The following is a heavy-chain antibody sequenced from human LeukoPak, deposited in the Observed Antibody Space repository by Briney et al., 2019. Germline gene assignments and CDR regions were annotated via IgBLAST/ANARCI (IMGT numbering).Heavy chain of an antibody. Sequence: ASVKVSCKASGYTFTSYAMHWVRQAPGQRLEWMGWINAGNGNTKYSQKFQGRVTITRDTSASTAYMELSSLRSGDTAVYYCAADPSGDYYYYYGMDVWGQGTTVTVSS. V-gene: IGHV1-3*01. CDR1: GYTFTSYA. CDR2: INAGNGNT. J-gene: IGHJ6*02. D-gene: IGHD3-10*01. CDR3: AADPSGDYYYYYGMDV.